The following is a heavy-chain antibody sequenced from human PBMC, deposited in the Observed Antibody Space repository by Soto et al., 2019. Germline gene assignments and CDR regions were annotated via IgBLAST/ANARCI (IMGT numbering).Heavy chain of an antibody. CDR1: GGSFSGYY. Sequence: PSGTLSLTCAAYGGSFSGYYWSWIRQPPGKGLEWIGEINHSGSTNYNPSLKSRVTISVDTSKNQFSLRLSSVTAADTSVYYCARERDKRQYWYFDLWGRGTLVPVSS. J-gene: IGHJ2*01. CDR2: INHSGST. V-gene: IGHV4-34*01. CDR3: ARERDKRQYWYFDL. D-gene: IGHD2-21*02.